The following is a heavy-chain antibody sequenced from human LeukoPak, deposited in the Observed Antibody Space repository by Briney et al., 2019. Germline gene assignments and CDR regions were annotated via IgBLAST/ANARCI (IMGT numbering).Heavy chain of an antibody. CDR1: GGTFSSYA. Sequence: SVKVSCKASGGTFSSYAISWVRQAPGQGLEWMGGIIPIFGTANYAQKFQGRVTITADKSTSTAYMELSSLRSEDTAVYYCAREPEAGTVNYYGMDVWGKGTTVTVSS. V-gene: IGHV1-69*06. D-gene: IGHD6-19*01. CDR2: IIPIFGTA. CDR3: AREPEAGTVNYYGMDV. J-gene: IGHJ6*04.